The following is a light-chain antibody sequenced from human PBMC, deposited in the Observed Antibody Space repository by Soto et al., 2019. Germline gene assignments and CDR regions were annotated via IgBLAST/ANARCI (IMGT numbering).Light chain of an antibody. CDR3: QHST. CDR2: GAS. CDR1: QGVSSSY. Sequence: EIVMTQSPATLSVSPGERATLSCRASQGVSSSYLAWYQQKPGQAPRLLIYGASSRATGIPDRFSGSGSGTDFTLTISSLEPEDFAVYYCQHSTFGQGTKVDI. J-gene: IGKJ1*01. V-gene: IGKV3-20*01.